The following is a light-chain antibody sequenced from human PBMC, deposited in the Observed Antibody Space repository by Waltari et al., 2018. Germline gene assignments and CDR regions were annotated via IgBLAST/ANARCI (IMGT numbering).Light chain of an antibody. V-gene: IGKV4-1*01. CDR2: WAS. Sequence: DIVMTQSPYSLAVSLGERATINCKSSQSLLYRSNNKNYLAWYQQKPGQPPRLLIYWASTRESGVPDRFSGSESGTDFTLTISSLQAEDVAVYYCQQYSSIPITFGGGTKVEI. J-gene: IGKJ4*01. CDR1: QSLLYRSNNKNY. CDR3: QQYSSIPIT.